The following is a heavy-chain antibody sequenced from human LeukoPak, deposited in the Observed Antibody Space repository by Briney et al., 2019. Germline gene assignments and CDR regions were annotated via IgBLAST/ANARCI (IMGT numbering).Heavy chain of an antibody. D-gene: IGHD3-16*01. Sequence: SETLSLTCAVYGGSFSGYYWSWLRHPPGKGLEWIGEINHSGRTNYNPSLKSRVTISVDMSKNQLSLKLNSVTAADTAVYYCARHYGPWGQGTLVAVSS. CDR3: ARHYGP. CDR2: INHSGRT. J-gene: IGHJ5*02. V-gene: IGHV4-34*01. CDR1: GGSFSGYY.